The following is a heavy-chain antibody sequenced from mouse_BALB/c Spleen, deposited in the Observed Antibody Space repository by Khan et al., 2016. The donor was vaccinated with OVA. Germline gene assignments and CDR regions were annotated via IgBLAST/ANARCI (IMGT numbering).Heavy chain of an antibody. CDR3: TSRVYGSSYGFAY. CDR2: IDPEADFT. J-gene: IGHJ3*01. CDR1: GYTFTDYE. Sequence: QVQLKESGAELVRPGASVTLSCKASGYTFTDYELHWVKQTPVHGLEWTGAIDPEADFTAYNQKFKGKATLTADKSSSTAYMELRSLTSEDSAFYYCTSRVYGSSYGFAYWGQGTLVAVS. V-gene: IGHV1-15*01. D-gene: IGHD1-1*01.